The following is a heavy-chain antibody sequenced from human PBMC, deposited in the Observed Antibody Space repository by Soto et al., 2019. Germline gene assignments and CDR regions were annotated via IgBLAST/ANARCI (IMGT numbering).Heavy chain of an antibody. CDR1: GFTFSSYG. D-gene: IGHD2-15*01. CDR2: IWYDGSNK. CDR3: ARDVLSSNCSGGSCYSGDYYYYGMDV. J-gene: IGHJ6*02. Sequence: QVQLVESGGGVVQPGRSLRLSCAASGFTFSSYGMHWVRQAPGKGLEWVAVIWYDGSNKYYADSVKGRFTISRDNSKNTLYLQMNSLRAEDTAVYYCARDVLSSNCSGGSCYSGDYYYYGMDVWGQGTTVTVSS. V-gene: IGHV3-33*01.